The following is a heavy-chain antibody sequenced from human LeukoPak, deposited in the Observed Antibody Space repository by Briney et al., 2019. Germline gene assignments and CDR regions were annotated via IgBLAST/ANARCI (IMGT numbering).Heavy chain of an antibody. D-gene: IGHD2/OR15-2a*01. CDR2: IYYSGST. CDR1: GGSISSSSYY. CDR3: ARSYLQNNFDY. J-gene: IGHJ4*02. Sequence: SETLSLTCTVSGGSISSSSYYWGWIRQPPGKGLEWIGSIYYSGSTYYNPSLKSRVTISVDTSKNQFSLKLSSVTAADTAVYYCARSYLQNNFDYWGQGTLVTVSS. V-gene: IGHV4-39*01.